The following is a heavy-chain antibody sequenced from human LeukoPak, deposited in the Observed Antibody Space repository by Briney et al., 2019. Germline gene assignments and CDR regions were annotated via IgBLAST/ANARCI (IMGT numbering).Heavy chain of an antibody. CDR2: IYYSGST. J-gene: IGHJ6*03. CDR3: ARNVVVPAAHYYYYYMDV. D-gene: IGHD2-2*01. Sequence: SETLSLTCTVSGGSISSYYWSWIRQPPGKGLEWTGYIYYSGSTNYNPSLKSRVTISVDTSKNQFSLKLSSVTAADTAVYYCARNVVVPAAHYYYYYMDVWGKGTTVTVSS. CDR1: GGSISSYY. V-gene: IGHV4-59*08.